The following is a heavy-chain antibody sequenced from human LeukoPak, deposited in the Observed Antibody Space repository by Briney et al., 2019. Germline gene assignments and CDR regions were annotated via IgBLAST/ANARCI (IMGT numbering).Heavy chain of an antibody. J-gene: IGHJ6*03. Sequence: AGGSLRLSCTASGVTFNNAWMSWVRQAPGKGLEWVGRIKSKTDGGTTDYAAPVKGRLTISRDDSKNTLFLQMNSLKTEDTAVYYCTSVLRSKVTDYYYYMDVWGKGTTVIVSS. CDR2: IKSKTDGGTT. CDR1: GVTFNNAW. V-gene: IGHV3-15*01. CDR3: TSVLRSKVTDYYYYMDV. D-gene: IGHD2-21*02.